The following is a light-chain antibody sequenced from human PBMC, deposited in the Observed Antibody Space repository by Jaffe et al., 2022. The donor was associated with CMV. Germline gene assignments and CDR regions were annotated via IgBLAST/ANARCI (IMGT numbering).Light chain of an antibody. CDR3: QQYGNSPFT. J-gene: IGKJ3*01. CDR1: QSVSSAY. V-gene: IGKV3-20*01. CDR2: GAS. Sequence: VLTQSPGTLSLSPGERATLSCRASQSVSSAYLGWYQQKPGQAPRLLIYGASNRATGISDRFSGSGSGTDFTLTISRLEPDDFAVYFCQQYGNSPFTFGPGTKVDIK.